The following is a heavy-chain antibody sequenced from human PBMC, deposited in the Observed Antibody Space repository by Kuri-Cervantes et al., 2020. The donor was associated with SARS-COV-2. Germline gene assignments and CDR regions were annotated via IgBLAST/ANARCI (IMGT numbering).Heavy chain of an antibody. CDR2: IIPIFGTA. V-gene: IGHV1-69*06. CDR1: GGTFSSYA. J-gene: IGHJ4*02. D-gene: IGHD6-13*01. CDR3: AKDYSIRLYSSRWYVDY. Sequence: SVKVSCKASGGTFSSYAISWVRQAPGQGLEWMGGIIPIFGTANYAQKFQGRVTITADKSTSTAYMELSSLRSEDTAVYYCAKDYSIRLYSSRWYVDYWGQGTLVTVSS.